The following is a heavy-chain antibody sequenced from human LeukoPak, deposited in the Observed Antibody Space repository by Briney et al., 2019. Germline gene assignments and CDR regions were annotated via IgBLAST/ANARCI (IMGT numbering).Heavy chain of an antibody. J-gene: IGHJ4*02. Sequence: SQTLSLTCTVSGGSISSSSFYWGRLRQPPGKGLEWIGNIYYSGSTYYNPSLKSRVTISVDTSKNQFSLKLSSVTAADTAVYYCARHGRGGSSSYLVGYWGQGTLVTVSS. V-gene: IGHV4-39*01. CDR3: ARHGRGGSSSYLVGY. D-gene: IGHD6-6*01. CDR2: IYYSGST. CDR1: GGSISSSSFY.